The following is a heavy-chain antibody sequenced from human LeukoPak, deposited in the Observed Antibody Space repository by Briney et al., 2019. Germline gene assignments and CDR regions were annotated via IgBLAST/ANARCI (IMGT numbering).Heavy chain of an antibody. J-gene: IGHJ4*02. D-gene: IGHD3-22*01. Sequence: SETLSLTCTVSGGSIRSSSYYWRWIRQPPGKGLEWIGSIYYSGSIYYNPSLKSRVTISVDTSKNQFSLKLSSVTAADTAVYYCARVGDSGGYYHGHYFDYWGQGTLVTVSS. V-gene: IGHV4-39*07. CDR1: GGSIRSSSYY. CDR3: ARVGDSGGYYHGHYFDY. CDR2: IYYSGSI.